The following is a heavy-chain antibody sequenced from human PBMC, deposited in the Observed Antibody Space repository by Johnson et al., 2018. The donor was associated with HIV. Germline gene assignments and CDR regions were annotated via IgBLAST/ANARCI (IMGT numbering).Heavy chain of an antibody. CDR1: GFTFSSYA. CDR2: ISGRGGST. CDR3: TRGRHSLDAFDV. J-gene: IGHJ3*01. D-gene: IGHD2-21*01. Sequence: VQLVESGGGVVQPGRSLRLSCAASGFTFSSYAMNWVRQAPGKGLEWVSAISGRGGSTYYADSVKGRFTISRDNSKNTLYLQMNSLRAEDTAVYYCTRGRHSLDAFDVWGQGTMVTVSS. V-gene: IGHV3-23*04.